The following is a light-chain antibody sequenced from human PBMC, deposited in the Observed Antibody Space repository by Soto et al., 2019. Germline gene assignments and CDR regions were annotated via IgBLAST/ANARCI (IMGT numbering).Light chain of an antibody. CDR1: QSLTSN. J-gene: IGKJ4*01. CDR3: QQYNRWPRMLS. V-gene: IGKV3-15*01. Sequence: EIILTQSPVTLYVSPGETATLSCRASQSLTSNVAWYQQRPGQAPRLLIYATSTRATEIPARFSGTGSGTEFTLTIASLQSEDFAVYYCQQYNRWPRMLSFGGGTRV. CDR2: ATS.